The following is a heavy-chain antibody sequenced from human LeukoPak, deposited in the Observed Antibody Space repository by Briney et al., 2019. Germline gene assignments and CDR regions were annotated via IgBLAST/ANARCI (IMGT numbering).Heavy chain of an antibody. CDR3: ARDNEANGSGSYSQYGMGV. J-gene: IGHJ6*02. CDR2: INHSGST. D-gene: IGHD3-10*01. V-gene: IGHV4-34*01. Sequence: SETLSLTCAVYGGSFSGYYWSWIRQPPGKGLEWIGEINHSGSTNYNPSLKSRVTISVDTSKNQFSLKLSSVTAADTAVYYCARDNEANGSGSYSQYGMGVWGQGTTVTVSS. CDR1: GGSFSGYY.